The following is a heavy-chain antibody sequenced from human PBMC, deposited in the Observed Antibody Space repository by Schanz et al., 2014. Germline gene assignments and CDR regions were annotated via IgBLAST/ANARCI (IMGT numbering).Heavy chain of an antibody. J-gene: IGHJ4*02. D-gene: IGHD6-19*01. CDR1: GFTVSANY. Sequence: EVQLVESGGDLVQPGGSLRLSCAVSGFTVSANYMIWVRQPPGKGLEWVSAISGSGGSTVYADSVKGRFTISRDNSNNTVFLQMNSLRAEDTAVYYCAKDLISGWSGFDYWGQGTLVTVSS. V-gene: IGHV3-23*04. CDR3: AKDLISGWSGFDY. CDR2: ISGSGGST.